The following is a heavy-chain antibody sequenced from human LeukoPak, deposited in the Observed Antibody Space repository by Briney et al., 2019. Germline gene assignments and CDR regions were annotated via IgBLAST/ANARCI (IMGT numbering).Heavy chain of an antibody. CDR1: GGSISNYY. V-gene: IGHV4-59*08. J-gene: IGHJ4*02. D-gene: IGHD1-14*01. CDR2: IYYSGST. Sequence: SETLSLTCSVSGGSISNYYWTCIRQPPGKGLEWIGYIYYSGSTHYNPSLKSRIAISVATSKNQFSLKLTSVTAADTAVYYCARHRPPLISEFDYWGQGTLVTVSS. CDR3: ARHRPPLISEFDY.